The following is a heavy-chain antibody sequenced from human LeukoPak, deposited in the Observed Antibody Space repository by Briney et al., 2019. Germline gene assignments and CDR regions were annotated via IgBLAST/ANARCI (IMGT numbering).Heavy chain of an antibody. J-gene: IGHJ4*02. CDR1: GFGVRTNY. V-gene: IGHV3-53*01. CDR2: IYDSDST. CDR3: ARSRAFDL. Sequence: SGGSLRLSCVASGFGVRTNYMNWVRQAPGKRPEWVAIIYDSDSTYYTDSVKGRFTISRDSSKNTVYLQMNSPRIEDTALYYCARSRAFDLWGQGTLVTVSS.